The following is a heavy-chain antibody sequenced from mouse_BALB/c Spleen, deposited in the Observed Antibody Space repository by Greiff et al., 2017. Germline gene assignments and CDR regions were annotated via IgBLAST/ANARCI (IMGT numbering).Heavy chain of an antibody. Sequence: EVQLQESGGGLVKPGGSLKLSCAASGFTFSSYAMSWVRQTPEKRLEWVASISSGGSTYYPDSVKGRFTISRDNARNILYLQMSSLRSEDTAMYYCARGVYYDYDDPFAYWGQGTLVTVSA. CDR2: ISSGGST. J-gene: IGHJ3*01. CDR1: GFTFSSYA. D-gene: IGHD2-4*01. CDR3: ARGVYYDYDDPFAY. V-gene: IGHV5-6-5*01.